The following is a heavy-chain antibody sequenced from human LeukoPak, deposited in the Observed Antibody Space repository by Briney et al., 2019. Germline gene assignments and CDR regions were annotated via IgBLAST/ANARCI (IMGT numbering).Heavy chain of an antibody. D-gene: IGHD3-10*01. Sequence: PSETLSLTCTVAGGSISGYYWSWIRQAPGKGLEWIGYNYYSGSPDYNPSLKSRVTISVDTSKNQGSLNLSFVSAADTAMYYCVRGSGGDGSGSLWGQGTLVTVSS. V-gene: IGHV4-59*01. CDR3: VRGSGGDGSGSL. J-gene: IGHJ4*02. CDR1: GGSISGYY. CDR2: NYYSGSP.